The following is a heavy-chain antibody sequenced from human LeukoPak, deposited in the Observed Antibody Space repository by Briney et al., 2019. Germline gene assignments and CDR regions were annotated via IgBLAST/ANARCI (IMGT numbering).Heavy chain of an antibody. CDR1: GGSIRSHY. CDR3: ARGPSEQFLAYYIEA. V-gene: IGHV4-59*11. Sequence: SETLSLTCIVSGGSIRSHYWSWIRQPPGKPLEWIGYMYYSGLTNSNPSLKSRVTLSIAKSRNQFSLNLRSLTAADTAVYYCARGPSEQFLAYYIEAWGKRITVIVSS. J-gene: IGHJ6*03. CDR2: MYYSGLT. D-gene: IGHD2/OR15-2a*01.